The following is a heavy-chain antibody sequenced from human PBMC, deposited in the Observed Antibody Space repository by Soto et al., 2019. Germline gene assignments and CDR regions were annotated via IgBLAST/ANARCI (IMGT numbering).Heavy chain of an antibody. CDR3: ARLPGITTLRRDY. CDR2: IYYSGNT. J-gene: IGHJ4*02. V-gene: IGHV4-39*01. Sequence: QLQLQESGPGLVKPSENLSLTCSVFGGSISSPSYYWGWIRQPPGKGLEWIGSIYYSGNTYYNPSVKSRVTIFVDTSRNQFSLKVNSVTAADTAVYFCARLPGITTLRRDYWGQGTLVTVSS. CDR1: GGSISSPSYY. D-gene: IGHD1-1*01.